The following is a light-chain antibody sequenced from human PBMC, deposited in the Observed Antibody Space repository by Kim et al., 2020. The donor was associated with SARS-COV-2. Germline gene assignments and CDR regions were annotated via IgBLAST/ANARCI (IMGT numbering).Light chain of an antibody. CDR2: AAS. CDR3: QQYRSFPWT. V-gene: IGKV1-16*02. J-gene: IGKJ1*01. Sequence: DIQMTQSPSSLSASVGDRVTITCRASQGISNYLGWFQQKPGKAPKSLIYAASSLHSGVPSKFSGSGSGTDFTLTISSLQAEDFATYYCQQYRSFPWTFGQGTKVDIK. CDR1: QGISNY.